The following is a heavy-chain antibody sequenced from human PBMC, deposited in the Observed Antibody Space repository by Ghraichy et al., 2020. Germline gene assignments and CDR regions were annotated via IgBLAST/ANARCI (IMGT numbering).Heavy chain of an antibody. CDR2: IYPGDSDT. CDR1: GYSFTSYW. Sequence: GESQNISCKGSGYSFTSYWIGWVRQMPGKGLEWMGIIYPGDSDTRYSPSFQGQVTISADKSISTAYLQWSSLKASDTAMYYCARQVDWNYAVGSWYFDYWGQGTLVTVSS. CDR3: ARQVDWNYAVGSWYFDY. V-gene: IGHV5-51*01. J-gene: IGHJ4*02. D-gene: IGHD1-7*01.